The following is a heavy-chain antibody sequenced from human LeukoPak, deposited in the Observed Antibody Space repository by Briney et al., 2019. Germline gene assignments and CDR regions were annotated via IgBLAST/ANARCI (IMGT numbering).Heavy chain of an antibody. J-gene: IGHJ4*02. V-gene: IGHV3-21*01. CDR1: GFTFSTSA. CDR3: ARGPERYLRTGKFDY. Sequence: TGGSLRLSCAASGFTFSTSAMNWVRQVPGKGLEWVSSINSYSSHIYYAASVRGRFTVSRDNARNSVFLQMNSLTAEDTAVYYCARGPERYLRTGKFDYWGQGTLVTVSS. D-gene: IGHD5/OR15-5a*01. CDR2: INSYSSHI.